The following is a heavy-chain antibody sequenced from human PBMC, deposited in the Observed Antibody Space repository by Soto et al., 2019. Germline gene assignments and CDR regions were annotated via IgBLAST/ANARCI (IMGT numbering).Heavy chain of an antibody. CDR2: IIPIFGTA. CDR3: AIEGRGYSYGSPF. V-gene: IGHV1-69*13. CDR1: GGTFSGYA. Sequence: SVKVSCKASGGTFSGYAISWVRQAPGQGLEWMGGIIPIFGTANYAQKFQGRVTITADESTSTAYMELSSLRSEDTAVYYCAIEGRGYSYGSPFWGQGTTVTVSS. D-gene: IGHD5-18*01. J-gene: IGHJ6*02.